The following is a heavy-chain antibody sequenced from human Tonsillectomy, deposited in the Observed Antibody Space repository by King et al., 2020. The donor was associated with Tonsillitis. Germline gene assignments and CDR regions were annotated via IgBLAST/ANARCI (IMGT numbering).Heavy chain of an antibody. V-gene: IGHV4-39*01. J-gene: IGHJ4*02. D-gene: IGHD3-10*01. CDR1: GGSISSSTYS. CDR2: FYYSGDS. Sequence: QLQESGPGLLKPSETLSLTCTVSGGSISSSTYSWGWIRQPPGKGLEWIGSFYYSGDSYYSPSLKSRVTISVDTSKNQFSLKLNSVTAADTAVYYCARHSINMVRGVIPQFAYWGQGTLVTVSS. CDR3: ARHSINMVRGVIPQFAY.